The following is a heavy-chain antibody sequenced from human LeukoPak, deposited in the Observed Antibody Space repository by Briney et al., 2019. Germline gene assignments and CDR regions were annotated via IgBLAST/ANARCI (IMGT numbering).Heavy chain of an antibody. V-gene: IGHV3-23*01. CDR2: ISVTGGTT. Sequence: GGSLRLSCAASGFTFSSYSMNCVRQAPGKGLEWVSVISVTGGTTYYADSVKGRFTISRDNSKNTLYLQMNSLRAEDTAVYYCANLGRSVVYYGSDWGQGTLVTVSS. D-gene: IGHD3-10*01. J-gene: IGHJ4*02. CDR1: GFTFSSYS. CDR3: ANLGRSVVYYGSD.